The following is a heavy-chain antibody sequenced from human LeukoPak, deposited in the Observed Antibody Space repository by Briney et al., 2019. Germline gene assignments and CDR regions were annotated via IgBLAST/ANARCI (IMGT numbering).Heavy chain of an antibody. Sequence: SETLSLTCTVSGGSISSYYWSWIRQPAGKGLEWIGRIYTSGSTNYNPSLKGRVTMSVDTSKNQFSLKLSSMTAADTAVYYCAREDSLKWFDPWGQGTLVAVSS. CDR2: IYTSGST. CDR1: GGSISSYY. D-gene: IGHD4-11*01. CDR3: AREDSLKWFDP. V-gene: IGHV4-4*07. J-gene: IGHJ5*02.